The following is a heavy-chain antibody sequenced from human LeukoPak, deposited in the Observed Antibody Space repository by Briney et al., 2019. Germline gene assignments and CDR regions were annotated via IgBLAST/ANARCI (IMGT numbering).Heavy chain of an antibody. V-gene: IGHV1-46*01. CDR1: GYTFTSYY. CDR3: ARDGWRIVGATRWFDP. Sequence: ASVKVSCKASGYTFTSYYMHWVRQAPGQGLEWMGIINPSGGSTSYAQKFQGRVTMTRDTSTSTVYMELRSLRSDDSAVYYCARDGWRIVGATRWFDPWGQGTLVTVSS. CDR2: INPSGGST. J-gene: IGHJ5*02. D-gene: IGHD1-26*01.